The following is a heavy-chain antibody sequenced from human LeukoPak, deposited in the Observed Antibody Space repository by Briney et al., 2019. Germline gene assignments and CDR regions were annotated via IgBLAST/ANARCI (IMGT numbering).Heavy chain of an antibody. Sequence: SETLSLTCTVSGGSISSYYWSWIRQPPGKGLEWIGYIYYSGSTNYNPSLKSRVTISVDTSKNQFSLKLSSVTAADTAVYYCASYCSGGSCYDGDYWGQGTLVTVSS. V-gene: IGHV4-59*01. CDR3: ASYCSGGSCYDGDY. J-gene: IGHJ4*02. D-gene: IGHD2-15*01. CDR2: IYYSGST. CDR1: GGSISSYY.